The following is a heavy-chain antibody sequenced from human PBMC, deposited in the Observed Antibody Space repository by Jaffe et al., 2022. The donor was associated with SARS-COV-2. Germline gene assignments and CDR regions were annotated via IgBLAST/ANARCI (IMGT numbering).Heavy chain of an antibody. Sequence: EVQLVESGGGLVQPGGSLRLSCAASGFTFSSYWMSWVRQAPGKGLEWVANIKQDGSEKYYVDSVKGRFTISRDNAKNSLYLQMNSLRAEDTAVYYCARDTQLAQSIGYFDYWGQGTLVTVSS. CDR3: ARDTQLAQSIGYFDY. V-gene: IGHV3-7*01. D-gene: IGHD6-6*01. CDR1: GFTFSSYW. CDR2: IKQDGSEK. J-gene: IGHJ4*02.